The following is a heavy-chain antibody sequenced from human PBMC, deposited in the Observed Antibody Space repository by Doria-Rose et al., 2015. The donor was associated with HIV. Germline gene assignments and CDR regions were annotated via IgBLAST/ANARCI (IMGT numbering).Heavy chain of an antibody. Sequence: QESGPVLVKPIETLTLTCTVSGVSLSSPGMGVSWIRQPPGKALEWLANIFSDDERSYTTSLKSRLTISRGTSKSQVVLTMTDMDPVDTATYYCARIKSSRWYHKYYFDFWGQGTLVIVSA. CDR3: ARIKSSRWYHKYYFDF. CDR1: GVSLSSPGMG. J-gene: IGHJ4*02. D-gene: IGHD6-13*01. V-gene: IGHV2-26*01. CDR2: IFSDDER.